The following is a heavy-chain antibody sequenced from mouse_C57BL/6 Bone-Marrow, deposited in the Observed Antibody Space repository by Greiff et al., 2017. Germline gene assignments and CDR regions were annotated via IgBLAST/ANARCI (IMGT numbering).Heavy chain of an antibody. V-gene: IGHV5-6*01. D-gene: IGHD3-3*01. CDR2: ISSGGSYT. Sequence: EVQLVESGGDLVKPGGSLKLSCAASGFTFSSYGMSWVRQTPDKRLEWVATISSGGSYTYYPDSVKGRFTISRENAKNTLYLQMSSLKSEDTAMYYCARLAGYYAMDYWGQGTSVTVSS. J-gene: IGHJ4*01. CDR1: GFTFSSYG. CDR3: ARLAGYYAMDY.